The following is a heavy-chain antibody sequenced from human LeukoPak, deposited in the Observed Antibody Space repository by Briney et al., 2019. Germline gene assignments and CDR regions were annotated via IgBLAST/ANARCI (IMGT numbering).Heavy chain of an antibody. V-gene: IGHV4-34*01. CDR2: INHSGST. Sequence: PSETLSLTCAVYGGSFSGYYWSWIRQPPGKGLEWIGEINHSGSTNYNPSLKSRVTISVDTSKNQFSLKLSSVTAADTAVYYCARELGYYDSSGYSDAFDIWGQGTMVTVSS. D-gene: IGHD3-22*01. CDR1: GGSFSGYY. J-gene: IGHJ3*02. CDR3: ARELGYYDSSGYSDAFDI.